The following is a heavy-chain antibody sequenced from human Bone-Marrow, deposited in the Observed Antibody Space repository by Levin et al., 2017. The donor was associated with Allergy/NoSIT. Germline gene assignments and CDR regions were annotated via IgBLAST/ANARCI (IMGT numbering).Heavy chain of an antibody. CDR3: ARDLGYCGGDGARWFDP. V-gene: IGHV4-59*01. CDR1: GDSMSNYY. CDR2: IYHRGST. J-gene: IGHJ5*02. Sequence: PSETLSLTCTVSGDSMSNYYWSWIRQSPGKGLEWIGYIYHRGSTNYNPSLKSRVTISVDTSKKQFSLKLSSVTAADTALYYCARDLGYCGGDGARWFDPWGQGTLVTVSS. D-gene: IGHD2-21*02.